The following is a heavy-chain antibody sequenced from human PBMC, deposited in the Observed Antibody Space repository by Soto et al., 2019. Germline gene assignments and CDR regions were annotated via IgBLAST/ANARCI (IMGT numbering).Heavy chain of an antibody. CDR1: GYTFSSYG. D-gene: IGHD3-22*01. CDR3: ARGGYYDSSGSRNYFYYGMNV. J-gene: IGHJ6*02. CDR2: VSPYDGYT. V-gene: IGHV1-18*01. Sequence: ASVKVSCKASGYTFSSYGINWVRQAPGQGLEWLGWVSPYDGYTNYAQILQGRVSMTTDTFTKTAYMEVRSLRSDDTAVYYCARGGYYDSSGSRNYFYYGMNVWGQGTTVTVS.